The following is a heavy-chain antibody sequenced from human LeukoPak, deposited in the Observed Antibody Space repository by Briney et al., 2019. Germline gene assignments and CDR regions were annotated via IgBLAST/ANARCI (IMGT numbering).Heavy chain of an antibody. Sequence: GGSLRLSCAASGFTFSSYGMSWVRQAPGKGLEWVSAISGSGGSTYYADSVKGRFTISRDNSKNTLYLQMNSLRAEDTAVYYCAKDEDYYDSSGYWFIDYWGQGTLVTVSS. CDR2: ISGSGGST. J-gene: IGHJ4*02. CDR1: GFTFSSYG. CDR3: AKDEDYYDSSGYWFIDY. V-gene: IGHV3-23*01. D-gene: IGHD3-22*01.